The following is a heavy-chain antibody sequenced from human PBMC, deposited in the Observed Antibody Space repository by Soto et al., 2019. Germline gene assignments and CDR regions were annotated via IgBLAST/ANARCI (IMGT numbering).Heavy chain of an antibody. CDR1: GYTFGSYG. D-gene: IGHD3-16*01. CDR3: AREMRTSRFSHGKLGDDFPYGMDV. Sequence: ASVKVSCKTSGYTFGSYGISWVRQAPGQGLEWLGWINTYNGNSNYTQSLQGRVTMTIDTSTSTAYMELRSLRSDDTAVYYCAREMRTSRFSHGKLGDDFPYGMDVWGQGTTVTVSS. V-gene: IGHV1-18*04. CDR2: INTYNGNS. J-gene: IGHJ6*02.